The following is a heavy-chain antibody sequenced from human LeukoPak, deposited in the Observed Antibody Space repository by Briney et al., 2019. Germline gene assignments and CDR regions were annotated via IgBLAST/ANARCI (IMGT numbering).Heavy chain of an antibody. CDR3: ARDNIVVVPAAISLYYYYYMDV. CDR2: IYTSGST. Sequence: PSETLSLTCTVSGGSISSYYWSWIRQPAGKGLEWIGRIYTSGSTNYNPSLKSRVTMSVDTSKNQFSLKLSSVTAADTAVYYCARDNIVVVPAAISLYYYYYMDVWGKGTTVTVSS. CDR1: GGSISSYY. J-gene: IGHJ6*03. D-gene: IGHD2-2*01. V-gene: IGHV4-4*07.